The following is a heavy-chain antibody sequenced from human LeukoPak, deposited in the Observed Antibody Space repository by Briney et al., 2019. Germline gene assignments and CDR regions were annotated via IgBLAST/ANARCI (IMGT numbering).Heavy chain of an antibody. V-gene: IGHV3-21*01. CDR2: ISSSSSYI. Sequence: PGGSLRLSCVASGFTFSSYSMNWVRQAPGKGLEWVSSISSSSSYIYYADSVKGRFTISRDNAKNSLYLQMNSLRAEDTAVYYCARGFWSGYWDYYYYYMDVWGKGTTVTVSS. D-gene: IGHD3-3*01. CDR3: ARGFWSGYWDYYYYYMDV. J-gene: IGHJ6*03. CDR1: GFTFSSYS.